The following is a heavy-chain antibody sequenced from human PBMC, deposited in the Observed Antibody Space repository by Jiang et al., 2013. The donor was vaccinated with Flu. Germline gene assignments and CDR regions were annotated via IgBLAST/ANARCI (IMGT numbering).Heavy chain of an antibody. D-gene: IGHD3-22*01. CDR1: GGSISSYY. V-gene: IGHV4-59*01. J-gene: IGHJ3*02. Sequence: GSGLVKPSETLSLTCTVSGGSISSYYWSWIRQPPGKGLEWIGYIYYSGSTNYNPSLKSRVTISVDTSKNQFSLKLSSVTAADTAVYYCARDSLRRYYYDSSGSFDAFDIWGQGTMVTVSS. CDR2: IYYSGST. CDR3: ARDSLRRYYYDSSGSFDAFDI.